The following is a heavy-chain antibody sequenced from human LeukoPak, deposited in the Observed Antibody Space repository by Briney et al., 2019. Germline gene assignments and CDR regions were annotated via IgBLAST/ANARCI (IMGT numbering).Heavy chain of an antibody. J-gene: IGHJ4*02. D-gene: IGHD1-14*01. CDR3: ARRPGN. Sequence: GGSLRLSCVASGFAVGSNYMSWVRQAPGKGLEWVSLIYSGGAIRYADSVKGRFTISRDSSKNTLFLQMNDLTVEDTARYYCARRPGNWGQGILVTVSP. V-gene: IGHV3-53*01. CDR2: IYSGGAI. CDR1: GFAVGSNY.